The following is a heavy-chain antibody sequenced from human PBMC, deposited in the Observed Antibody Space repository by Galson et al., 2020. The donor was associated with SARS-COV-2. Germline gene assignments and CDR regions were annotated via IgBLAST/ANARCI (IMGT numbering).Heavy chain of an antibody. D-gene: IGHD6-19*01. CDR2: IYSGGTT. V-gene: IGHV3-23*03. J-gene: IGHJ4*02. Sequence: GGSLRLSCAASGFTFSTYAMNWVRQAPGKGLEWVSVIYSGGTTHYADSVKGRFTISRDNSKNTVYLQMNSLGAEDTAVYYCAKDPRGAVSRAVDGRPYYFDFWGQGTLVTVSS. CDR1: GFTFSTYA. CDR3: AKDPRGAVSRAVDGRPYYFDF.